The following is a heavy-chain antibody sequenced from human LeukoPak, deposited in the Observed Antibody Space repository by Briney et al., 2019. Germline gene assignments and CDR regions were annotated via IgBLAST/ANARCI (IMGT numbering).Heavy chain of an antibody. CDR2: LSFSGSP. D-gene: IGHD3-9*01. V-gene: IGHV4-59*08. CDR1: GGSMTNYY. J-gene: IGHJ3*02. CDR3: ARGIAYDISFDAFDI. Sequence: SETLSLTCTVSGGSMTNYYWSWIRQPPGKAPEWIAYLSFSGSPYYNPSFQSRVTISMDASTNRFSLRLDSLSAADTAVYYCARGIAYDISFDAFDIWGQGTLVTVSS.